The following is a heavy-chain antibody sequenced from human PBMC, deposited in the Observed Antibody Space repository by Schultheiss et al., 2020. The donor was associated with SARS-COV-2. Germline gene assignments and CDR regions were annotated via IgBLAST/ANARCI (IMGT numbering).Heavy chain of an antibody. CDR1: GSAFSNYA. CDR3: TRDYYYDSSGHDAFDI. V-gene: IGHV3-49*04. D-gene: IGHD3-22*01. Sequence: GGSLRLSCAASGSAFSNYAMNWVRQAPGKGLEWVGFIRSKAYGGTTEYAASVKGRFTISRDDSKSIAYLQMNSLKTEDTAVYYCTRDYYYDSSGHDAFDIWGQGTMVTVSS. CDR2: IRSKAYGGTT. J-gene: IGHJ3*02.